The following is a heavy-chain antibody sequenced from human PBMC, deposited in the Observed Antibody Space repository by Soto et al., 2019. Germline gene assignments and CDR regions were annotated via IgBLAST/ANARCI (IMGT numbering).Heavy chain of an antibody. V-gene: IGHV4-31*03. CDR2: IYYNANT. CDR3: ARVTAVAGIDYYSGMDV. D-gene: IGHD6-19*01. J-gene: IGHJ6*02. Sequence: QVQLQESGPGLVKPSQTLSLTCTVSGDSIYSGSYYWNWIRQHPGKGLEWIGNIYYNANTNYNPSLESRVTISVDTSQNPFSLKLNSVTAADTAVYYCARVTAVAGIDYYSGMDVWGQGTTVTVSS. CDR1: GDSIYSGSYY.